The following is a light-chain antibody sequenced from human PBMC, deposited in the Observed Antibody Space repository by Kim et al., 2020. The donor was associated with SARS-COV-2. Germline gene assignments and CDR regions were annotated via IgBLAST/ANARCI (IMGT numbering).Light chain of an antibody. Sequence: SPGERATLSCRASQSVSTNLAWYQQKPGQAPRLLIYGASTRATGIPARFSGSGSETDFTLTISSLQSEDFAIYYCLQYNNWPPWTFGQGTKVEIK. V-gene: IGKV3-15*01. CDR1: QSVSTN. J-gene: IGKJ1*01. CDR2: GAS. CDR3: LQYNNWPPWT.